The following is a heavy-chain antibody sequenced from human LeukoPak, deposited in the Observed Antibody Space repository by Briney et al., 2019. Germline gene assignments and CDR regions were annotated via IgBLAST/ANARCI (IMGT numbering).Heavy chain of an antibody. CDR3: ARLGYCSSTGCFP. CDR2: IYHSGST. J-gene: IGHJ5*02. Sequence: PSETLSLTCAVSGYSISSGYYWGWIRQPPGKGLEWIGSIYHSGSTYYNPSLKSRVTISVDTSKNQFSLKLSSVTAADTAVYYCARLGYCSSTGCFPWGQGTLVTVSS. V-gene: IGHV4-38-2*01. D-gene: IGHD2-2*01. CDR1: GYSISSGYY.